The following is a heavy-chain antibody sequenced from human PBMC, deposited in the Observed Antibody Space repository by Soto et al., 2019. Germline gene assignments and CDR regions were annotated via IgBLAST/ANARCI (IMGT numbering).Heavy chain of an antibody. V-gene: IGHV3-21*01. CDR3: ERDMWGGRILWFGTTHYFDY. CDR2: ISSSSSYI. CDR1: GFTFSNYW. J-gene: IGHJ4*02. D-gene: IGHD3-10*01. Sequence: PGGSLRLSCAASGFTFSNYWMSWVRQAPGKGLEWVSSISSSSSYIYYADSVKGRFTISRDNAKNSLYLQMNSLRAEDTAVYYCERDMWGGRILWFGTTHYFDYWGKGTLVTVSS.